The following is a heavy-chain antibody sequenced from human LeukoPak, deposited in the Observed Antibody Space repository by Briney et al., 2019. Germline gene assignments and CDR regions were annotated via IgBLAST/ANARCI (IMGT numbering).Heavy chain of an antibody. CDR3: ARGRTGDEYFFDH. V-gene: IGHV1-2*02. D-gene: IGHD7-27*01. CDR1: GYTFTGYY. CDR2: INPNSGGT. J-gene: IGHJ4*02. Sequence: ASVKVSCKASGYTFTGYYLHWMRQAPGQGLELLGWINPNSGGTNPAQKFQGRVTMTRDTSISTAYMELSRLRSDDTAVYYCARGRTGDEYFFDHWGQGTLVTVSS.